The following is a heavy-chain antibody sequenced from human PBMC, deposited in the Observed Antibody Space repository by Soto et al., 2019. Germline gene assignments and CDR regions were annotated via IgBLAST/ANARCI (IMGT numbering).Heavy chain of an antibody. CDR2: INPNSGGT. CDR3: ARQDGYSYGYYFVY. D-gene: IGHD5-18*01. Sequence: GXSVKVSCKASGYTFTDYYMHWVRQAPGQGLEWMGWINPNSGGTNYAQKFQGWVTMTRDTSISTAYMELSRLRSDDTAVYYCARQDGYSYGYYFVYWGQGTLVTVSS. J-gene: IGHJ4*02. CDR1: GYTFTDYY. V-gene: IGHV1-2*04.